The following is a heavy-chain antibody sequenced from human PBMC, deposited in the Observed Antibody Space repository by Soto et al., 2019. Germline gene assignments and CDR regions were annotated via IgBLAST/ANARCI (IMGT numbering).Heavy chain of an antibody. J-gene: IGHJ4*02. CDR3: AKTPLRVGPIDY. V-gene: IGHV3-23*01. D-gene: IGHD2-15*01. CDR2: ISGRGDNT. Sequence: DVQLLDSGGGLVQPGGSLRLSCAASGFIFSHYVMSWVRQTPGKGLEWVSGISGRGDNTYYADSVKGRFTVSRDNSKNTLYLQMDSLRAEDTAVYYCAKTPLRVGPIDYWGQGTLVTVSS. CDR1: GFIFSHYV.